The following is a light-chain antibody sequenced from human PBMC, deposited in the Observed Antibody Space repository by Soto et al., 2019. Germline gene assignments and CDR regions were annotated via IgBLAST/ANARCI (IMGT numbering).Light chain of an antibody. V-gene: IGKV3-15*01. CDR1: QSVSSN. J-gene: IGKJ2*01. Sequence: EIVMTQSPATLSVSPGERATLSCRASQSVSSNLAWYKQKPGQAPRILIYGASTMATGIPARFSGSGSGTAFTLTISSLQSEDVGVYYCQQYNTWPPVTFGQGTKLEIK. CDR3: QQYNTWPPVT. CDR2: GAS.